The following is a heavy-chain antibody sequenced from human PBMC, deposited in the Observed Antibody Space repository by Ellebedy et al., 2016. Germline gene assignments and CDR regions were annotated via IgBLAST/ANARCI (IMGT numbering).Heavy chain of an antibody. J-gene: IGHJ4*02. V-gene: IGHV3-11*01. Sequence: GESLKISXAASGFTFSDYYMSWIRQAPGKGLEWVSYISSSGSTIYYTDSVKGRFTISRDNAKNSLYLQMNSLRAEDTAVYYCARELYGGNPLDYWGQGTLVTVSS. CDR2: ISSSGSTI. D-gene: IGHD4-23*01. CDR1: GFTFSDYY. CDR3: ARELYGGNPLDY.